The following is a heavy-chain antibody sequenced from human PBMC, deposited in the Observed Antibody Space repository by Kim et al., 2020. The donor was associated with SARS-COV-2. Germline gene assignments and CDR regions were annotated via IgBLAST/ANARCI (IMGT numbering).Heavy chain of an antibody. CDR1: GFTFSSYS. CDR3: ARDRASYGYRADAFDI. Sequence: GGSLRLSCAASGFTFSSYSMNWVRQAPGKGLEWVSSISSSSSYIYYADSVKGRFTISRDNAKNSLYLQMNSLRAEDTAVYYCARDRASYGYRADAFDIWGQGTMVTVSS. V-gene: IGHV3-21*04. D-gene: IGHD5-18*01. J-gene: IGHJ3*02. CDR2: ISSSSSYI.